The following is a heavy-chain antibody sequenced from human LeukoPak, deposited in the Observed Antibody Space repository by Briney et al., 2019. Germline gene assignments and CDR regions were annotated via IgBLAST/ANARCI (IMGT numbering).Heavy chain of an antibody. V-gene: IGHV4-34*01. CDR2: INHSGST. CDR1: GGSFSGYY. CDR3: AEQRITIFGVVTGFY. D-gene: IGHD3-3*01. J-gene: IGHJ4*02. Sequence: SETLSLTCAVYGGSFSGYYWSWIRQPPGKGLEWIGEINHSGSTNYNPSLKSRVTISVDTSKNQFSLKLSSVTAADTAVYYCAEQRITIFGVVTGFYWGQGTLVTVSS.